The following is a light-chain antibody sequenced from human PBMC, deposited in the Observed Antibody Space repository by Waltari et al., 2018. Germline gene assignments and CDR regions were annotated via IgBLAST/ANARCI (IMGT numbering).Light chain of an antibody. CDR2: YVS. CDR3: CSYSTGGSWM. J-gene: IGLJ3*02. V-gene: IGLV2-23*02. CDR1: SNNVGYFNL. Sequence: QSALTQPVSVSGSPGQSVTIPCPGTSNNVGYFNLVPWFPHHPDQAPKLLIFYVSKRPSGVSNRFSGSKSGNTASLTISGLQTEDEADYYCCSYSTGGSWMFGGGTKLTVL.